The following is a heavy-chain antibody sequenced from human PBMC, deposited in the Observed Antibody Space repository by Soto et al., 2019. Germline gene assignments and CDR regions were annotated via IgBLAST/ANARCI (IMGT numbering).Heavy chain of an antibody. Sequence: SVKVSCKASGGTFSSYAISWVRQAPGQGLEWMGGIIPIFGTANYAQKFQGRVTITADKSTSTAYMELSSPRSEDTAVYYCALDGRPDYYDSSGYNDYWGQGTLVTVSS. V-gene: IGHV1-69*06. CDR3: ALDGRPDYYDSSGYNDY. CDR2: IIPIFGTA. J-gene: IGHJ4*02. D-gene: IGHD3-22*01. CDR1: GGTFSSYA.